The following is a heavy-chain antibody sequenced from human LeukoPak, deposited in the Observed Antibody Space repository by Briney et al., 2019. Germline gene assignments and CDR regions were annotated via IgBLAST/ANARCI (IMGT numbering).Heavy chain of an antibody. D-gene: IGHD5/OR15-5a*01. Sequence: SETLSLTCAVSPGPMDSGLYYWTWIRQPAGKGLEWIGRISNNGGTAYNPSLRSRVTITVDTSNNHLSLKVTSVTAADTAVYYCARGTKDIYSPSWGLYDTYYYIDAWGKGTTVTVSS. J-gene: IGHJ6*03. CDR3: ARGTKDIYSPSWGLYDTYYYIDA. V-gene: IGHV4-61*02. CDR2: ISNNGGT. CDR1: PGPMDSGLYY.